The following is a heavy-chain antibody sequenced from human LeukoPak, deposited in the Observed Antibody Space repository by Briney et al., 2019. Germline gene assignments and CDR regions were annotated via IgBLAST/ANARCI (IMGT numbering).Heavy chain of an antibody. Sequence: GGSLRLSCAVSGFTFSSYAMSWVRQAPGKGLEWVSAISGSGGTTFYADSVKGRFTISRDDSKNTAYLQMSSLKIEDTAVYYCTRVGPSTVVDYWGQGTQVTVSS. V-gene: IGHV3-23*01. CDR1: GFTFSSYA. CDR2: ISGSGGTT. CDR3: TRVGPSTVVDY. D-gene: IGHD1-26*01. J-gene: IGHJ4*02.